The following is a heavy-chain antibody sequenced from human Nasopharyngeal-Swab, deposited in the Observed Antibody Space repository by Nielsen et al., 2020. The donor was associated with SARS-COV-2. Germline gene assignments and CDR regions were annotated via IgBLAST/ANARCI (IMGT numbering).Heavy chain of an antibody. CDR3: ARGGAVAGNDYYYGMDV. CDR2: INEDGSEK. Sequence: GALKISCAASGFTFSSYAMSWVRQAPGKGLEWVANINEDGSEKYYVDSVKGRFTISRDNAKKSLDLQMNSLRAEDTAVYYCARGGAVAGNDYYYGMDVWGQGTTVTVSS. J-gene: IGHJ6*02. CDR1: GFTFSSYA. D-gene: IGHD6-19*01. V-gene: IGHV3-7*01.